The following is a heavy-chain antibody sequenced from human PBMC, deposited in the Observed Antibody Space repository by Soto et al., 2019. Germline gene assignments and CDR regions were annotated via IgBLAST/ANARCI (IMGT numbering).Heavy chain of an antibody. Sequence: SEPLSLTCTVSGGSINSGGYYWSWIRQHPGKGLEWIGYIYFSGSTYYNPSLKSRVTISVDTSKNQFSLKLNSVTAADTAVYYCARGERPYELFDYWGQGTLVTVSS. CDR2: IYFSGST. J-gene: IGHJ4*02. D-gene: IGHD3-22*01. V-gene: IGHV4-31*03. CDR3: ARGERPYELFDY. CDR1: GGSINSGGYY.